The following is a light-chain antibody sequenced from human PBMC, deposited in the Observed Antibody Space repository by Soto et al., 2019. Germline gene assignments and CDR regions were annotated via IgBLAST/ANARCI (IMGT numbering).Light chain of an antibody. CDR1: ESVRIN. Sequence: EIIMMQSLANLSVSPGASPTLSCRASESVRINLAWYKKKPDEVPRVLIYGTSTRATKIPARFRGGGFGTEFTPTFDSLQSEDFAVYYCQQYNNVRRKFGQVTKAYIK. CDR2: GTS. J-gene: IGKJ1*01. CDR3: QQYNNVRRK. V-gene: IGKV3D-15*02.